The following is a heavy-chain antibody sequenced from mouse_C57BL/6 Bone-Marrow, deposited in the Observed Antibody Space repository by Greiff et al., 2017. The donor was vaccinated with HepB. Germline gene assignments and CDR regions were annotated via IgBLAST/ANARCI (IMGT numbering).Heavy chain of an antibody. V-gene: IGHV1-26*01. CDR2: INPNNGGT. J-gene: IGHJ4*01. Sequence: EVQLQQSGPELVKPGASVKISCKASGYTFTDYYMNWVKQSHGKSLEWIGDINPNNGGTSYNQKFKGKATLTVDKSSSTAYMELRSLTSEDSAVYYCAREGYDYDGDAMDYWGQGTSVTVSS. CDR1: GYTFTDYY. CDR3: AREGYDYDGDAMDY. D-gene: IGHD2-4*01.